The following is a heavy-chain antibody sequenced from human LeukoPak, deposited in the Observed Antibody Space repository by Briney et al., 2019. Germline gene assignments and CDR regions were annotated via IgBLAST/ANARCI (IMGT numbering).Heavy chain of an antibody. CDR3: ARVSGSGSSAFGP. D-gene: IGHD3-10*01. CDR2: INEDESQK. CDR1: GFTFSRSW. V-gene: IGHV3-7*03. J-gene: IGHJ5*02. Sequence: GGSLRLSCATSGFTFSRSWMTWVRQAPGKGLEWVANINEDESQKYYVDSLKGRFSISRDNAKNSLYLEMNSLRVDDTAVYYCARVSGSGSSAFGPWGQGTLVTVSS.